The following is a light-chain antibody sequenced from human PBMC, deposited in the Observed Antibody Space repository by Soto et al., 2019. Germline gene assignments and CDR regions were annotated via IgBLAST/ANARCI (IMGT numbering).Light chain of an antibody. CDR2: RNN. CDR1: SSNIGSNY. V-gene: IGLV1-47*01. CDR3: AAWDDSLSGAWV. J-gene: IGLJ3*02. Sequence: QSVLTQPPSASGTPGQRVTISCSGSSSNIGSNYVYWYQQLPGTAPKLLIYRNNQRPSGVPARLSGSKSGTSASLAISGLRCEDEADYYWAAWDDSLSGAWVFGGGTKLTVL.